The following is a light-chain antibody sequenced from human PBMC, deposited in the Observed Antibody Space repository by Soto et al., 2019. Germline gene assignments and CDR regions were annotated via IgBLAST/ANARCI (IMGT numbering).Light chain of an antibody. CDR3: QKYNNWPLT. Sequence: EIVMTQSPATLSVSPGERATLSCRASQSVSSNLAWYQQKPGQAPRLLIHGASTRATGIPARFSGSGSGTEFTLTIGSLQSEDFAVYYCQKYNNWPLTFGGGTKVEIK. V-gene: IGKV3D-15*01. CDR1: QSVSSN. CDR2: GAS. J-gene: IGKJ4*01.